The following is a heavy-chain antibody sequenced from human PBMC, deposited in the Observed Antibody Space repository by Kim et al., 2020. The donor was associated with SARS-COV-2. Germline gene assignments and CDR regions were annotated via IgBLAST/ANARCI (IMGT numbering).Heavy chain of an antibody. Sequence: SVKGRFTIARDNAKNSLYLQMNSLRAEDTAVYYCARREGFYYDSSGYYKDWGQGTLVTVSS. D-gene: IGHD3-22*01. J-gene: IGHJ4*02. V-gene: IGHV3-11*06. CDR3: ARREGFYYDSSGYYKD.